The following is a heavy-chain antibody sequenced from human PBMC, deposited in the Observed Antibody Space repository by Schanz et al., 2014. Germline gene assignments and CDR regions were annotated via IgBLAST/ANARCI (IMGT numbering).Heavy chain of an antibody. D-gene: IGHD5-12*01. Sequence: QVQLVESGGGLVKPGGSLRLSCSASGFTFSDYFMTWIRQAPGKGLEWVAIISYDGRHKNYADSVKGRFTISRDNSKNTLSLQMNSLRAEDTAVYYWAKGCGGYDLVVDYWGQGTVGSVSS. CDR3: AKGCGGYDLVVDY. V-gene: IGHV3-30*18. CDR1: GFTFSDYF. J-gene: IGHJ4*02. CDR2: ISYDGRHK.